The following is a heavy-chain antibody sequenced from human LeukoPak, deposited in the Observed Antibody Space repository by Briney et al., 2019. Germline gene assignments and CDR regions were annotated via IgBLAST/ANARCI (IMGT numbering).Heavy chain of an antibody. D-gene: IGHD4-23*01. CDR1: GGSISRSTYY. CDR3: ARINSVVGY. V-gene: IGHV4-39*07. J-gene: IGHJ4*02. Sequence: PSETLSLTCSVSGGSISRSTYYWGWIRQPPGKGLEWIATINYSGSTNYNPSLKSRVTISVDTSKNQFSLKLSSVTAADTAVYYCARINSVVGYWGQGTLVTVSS. CDR2: INYSGST.